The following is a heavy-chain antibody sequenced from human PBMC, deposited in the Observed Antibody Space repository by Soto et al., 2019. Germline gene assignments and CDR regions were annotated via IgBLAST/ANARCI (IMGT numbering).Heavy chain of an antibody. Sequence: QVQLVESGGGVVQPGRSLRLSCAASGFTFSSYAMHWVRQAPGKGLEWVAVISYDGSNKYYADSVKGRFTISRDNSKNTLYLQMNSLRAEDTAVYYCSRDLIAGPRYDCWSGYYVSWGQGTLVTVSS. V-gene: IGHV3-30-3*01. CDR2: ISYDGSNK. CDR1: GFTFSSYA. D-gene: IGHD3-3*01. CDR3: SRDLIAGPRYDCWSGYYVS. J-gene: IGHJ5*02.